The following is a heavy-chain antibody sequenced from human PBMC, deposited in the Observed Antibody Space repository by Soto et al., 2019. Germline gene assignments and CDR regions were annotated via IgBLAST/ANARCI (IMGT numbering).Heavy chain of an antibody. J-gene: IGHJ6*02. Sequence: PGESLKISCKGSGYSFTSYWISWVRQMPGKGLEWMGRIDPCDSYTNYSPSFQGHVTISADKSISTAYLQWSSLKASDTAMYYCARRTAAAAPTKGGDYYYYYGMDVWGQGTTVTVSS. D-gene: IGHD6-13*01. CDR2: IDPCDSYT. CDR1: GYSFTSYW. V-gene: IGHV5-10-1*01. CDR3: ARRTAAAAPTKGGDYYYYYGMDV.